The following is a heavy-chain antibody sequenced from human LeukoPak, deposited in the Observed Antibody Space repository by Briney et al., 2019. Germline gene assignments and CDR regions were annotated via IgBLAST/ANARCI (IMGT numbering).Heavy chain of an antibody. CDR3: ARHKAAAGTHDYYYYGMDV. J-gene: IGHJ6*02. Sequence: SETLSLTCTVSGGSISSYYWSWIRQPPGKGLEWIGYIYYSGSTNYNPSLKSRVTISVDTSKNQFSLKLSSVTAADTAVYYCARHKAAAGTHDYYYYGMDVWGQGTTVTVSS. CDR1: GGSISSYY. CDR2: IYYSGST. V-gene: IGHV4-59*08. D-gene: IGHD6-13*01.